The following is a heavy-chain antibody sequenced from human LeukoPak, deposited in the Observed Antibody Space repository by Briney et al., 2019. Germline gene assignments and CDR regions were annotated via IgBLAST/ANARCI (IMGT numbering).Heavy chain of an antibody. Sequence: GGSLRLSCAASGFTFSDYYMSWIRQAPGKGLEWISYISNSGGTTYYADSVKGRFTISRDNAKNSLYLQMNSLRAEDTAVYYCARDSSKYSSSWYSYFQHWGQGTLVTVSS. D-gene: IGHD6-13*01. CDR3: ARDSSKYSSSWYSYFQH. J-gene: IGHJ1*01. CDR1: GFTFSDYY. V-gene: IGHV3-11*04. CDR2: ISNSGGTT.